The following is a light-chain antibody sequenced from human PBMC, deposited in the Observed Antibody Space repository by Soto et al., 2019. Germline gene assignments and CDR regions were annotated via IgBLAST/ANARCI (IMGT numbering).Light chain of an antibody. J-gene: IGKJ2*01. Sequence: PGDRATLSCRASQSIANNYLAWYQQKPGQAPRLLIHGASSRATGIPDRFSGSGSGTDFTLTINRLEPEDLAVYYCQQYATSRTFGQGTKLEIK. CDR3: QQYATSRT. CDR1: QSIANNY. CDR2: GAS. V-gene: IGKV3-20*01.